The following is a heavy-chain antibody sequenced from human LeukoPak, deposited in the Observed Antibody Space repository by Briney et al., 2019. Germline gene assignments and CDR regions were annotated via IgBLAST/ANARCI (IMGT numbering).Heavy chain of an antibody. CDR3: AGGGSSWYFGAFDI. CDR1: GFTFSSYE. J-gene: IGHJ3*02. V-gene: IGHV3-48*03. CDR2: ISSSGSTI. Sequence: GGSLRLSCAASGFTFSSYEMNWVRQAPGKGLEWVSYISSSGSTIYYADSVKGRFTISRDNSKNTLYLQMNSLRAEDTAVYYCAGGGSSWYFGAFDIWGQGTMVTVSS. D-gene: IGHD6-13*01.